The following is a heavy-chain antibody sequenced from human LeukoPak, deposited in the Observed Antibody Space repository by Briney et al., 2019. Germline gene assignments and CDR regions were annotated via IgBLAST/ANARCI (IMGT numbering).Heavy chain of an antibody. CDR2: ISSSGSPI. CDR1: GFTFSAYS. Sequence: GGSLRLSCAASGFTFSAYSMNWVRQAPGKGLEWVSYISSSGSPIYYADSVKGRFTISRDNAKSSLYLQMNSLRDEDTAVYFCARDHIVATPFDYWGQGTLVTVSS. J-gene: IGHJ4*02. V-gene: IGHV3-48*02. D-gene: IGHD5-12*01. CDR3: ARDHIVATPFDY.